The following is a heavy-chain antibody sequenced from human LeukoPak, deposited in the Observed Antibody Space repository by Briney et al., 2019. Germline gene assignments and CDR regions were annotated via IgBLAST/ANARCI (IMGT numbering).Heavy chain of an antibody. CDR2: MKSKPEGGTT. V-gene: IGHV3-15*01. CDR1: GFTFVNAS. CDR3: TTGNP. Sequence: AGGSLRLSCLTSGFTFVNASMSWVRQAPGKGLEWVGLMKSKPEGGTTFYAAPVRGRFTVSRDDSRNTLYLQMTSLTIGDTGVYYCTTGNPWGQGTLVTVSS. J-gene: IGHJ5*02.